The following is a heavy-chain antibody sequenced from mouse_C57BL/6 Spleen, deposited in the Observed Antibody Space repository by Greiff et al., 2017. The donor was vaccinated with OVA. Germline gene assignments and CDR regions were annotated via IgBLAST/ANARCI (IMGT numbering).Heavy chain of an antibody. CDR3: ARGYYGSSYEGY. Sequence: QVQLLQPGAELVRPGTSVKLSCKASGYTFTSYWMHWVKQRPGQGLEWIGVIDPSDSYTNYNQKFKGKATLTVDTSSSTAYMQLSSLTSEDSAVYYCARGYYGSSYEGYWGQGTTLTVSS. CDR2: IDPSDSYT. V-gene: IGHV1-59*01. D-gene: IGHD1-1*01. J-gene: IGHJ2*01. CDR1: GYTFTSYW.